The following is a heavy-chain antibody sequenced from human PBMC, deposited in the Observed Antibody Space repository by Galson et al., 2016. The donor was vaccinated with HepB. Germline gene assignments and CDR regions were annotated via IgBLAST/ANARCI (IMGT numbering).Heavy chain of an antibody. D-gene: IGHD1-1*01. CDR3: VRGSSRVRTDF. V-gene: IGHV1-18*04. CDR2: ISAYNGDE. J-gene: IGHJ4*02. Sequence: SVKVSCKASGFTFSNFGFTWVRQAPGQGLEWMGWISAYNGDENYAQRVQGRLTMSTDTSTNTAYMELGSLTSDDTAIYYCVRGSSRVRTDFWGQGTLVTVSS. CDR1: GFTFSNFG.